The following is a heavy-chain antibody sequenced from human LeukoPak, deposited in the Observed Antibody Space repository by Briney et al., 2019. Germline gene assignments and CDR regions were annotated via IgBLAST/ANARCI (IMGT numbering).Heavy chain of an antibody. V-gene: IGHV3-7*01. CDR1: GFTFSIYW. CDR3: ARLYSYAMDV. Sequence: GGSLRLSCAASGFTFSIYWMTWVRQAPGKGLEWVAKIKEDGSDKYYVDSLKGRFTISKDNAKNSLYMQMNSLRAEDTAVYYCARLYSYAMDVWGQGTTVTVSS. CDR2: IKEDGSDK. J-gene: IGHJ6*02.